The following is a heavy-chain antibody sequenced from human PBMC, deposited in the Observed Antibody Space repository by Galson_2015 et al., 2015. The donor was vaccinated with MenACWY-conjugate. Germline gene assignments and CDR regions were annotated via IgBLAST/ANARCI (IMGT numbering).Heavy chain of an antibody. CDR1: GFTFTNYW. J-gene: IGHJ4*02. CDR3: ARDNNWSFDS. D-gene: IGHD1-1*01. Sequence: LRLSCAASGFTFTNYWMHWVRQPPGKGLEWISYIKADGSFSNYADSVKGRFTIPTDNAKNMVYLQMDGLGDEDTAVYFCARDNNWSFDSWGQGTLVTVSS. V-gene: IGHV3-74*01. CDR2: IKADGSFS.